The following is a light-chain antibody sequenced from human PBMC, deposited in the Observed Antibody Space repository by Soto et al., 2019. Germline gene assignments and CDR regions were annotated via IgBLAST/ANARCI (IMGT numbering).Light chain of an antibody. CDR2: GAS. V-gene: IGKV3-11*01. CDR1: ENVRTF. Sequence: EVVLTQSPATLSLSPGERATLSCRASENVRTFVDWYQQKLGQAPRLLIHGASNRATGIPARFSGSGSGTDFTLTISNLEPEDFAVYYCRQHSHWPPWTFGQGTRVEI. CDR3: RQHSHWPPWT. J-gene: IGKJ1*01.